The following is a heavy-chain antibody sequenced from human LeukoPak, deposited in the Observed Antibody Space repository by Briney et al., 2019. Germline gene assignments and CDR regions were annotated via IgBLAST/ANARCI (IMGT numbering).Heavy chain of an antibody. CDR2: ISAYNGNT. Sequence: GASVKVSCKASGYTFTSYGISWVRQAPGQGLEWMGWISAYNGNTNYAQKLQGRATMTTDTSTSTAYMELRSLRSDDTAVYYCARDTRRLAAAGHPNWFDPWGQGTLVTVSS. J-gene: IGHJ5*02. D-gene: IGHD6-13*01. V-gene: IGHV1-18*01. CDR1: GYTFTSYG. CDR3: ARDTRRLAAAGHPNWFDP.